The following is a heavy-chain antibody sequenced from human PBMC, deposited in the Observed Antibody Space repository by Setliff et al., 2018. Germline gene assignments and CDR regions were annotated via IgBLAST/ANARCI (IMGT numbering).Heavy chain of an antibody. CDR1: GFTFSSYS. D-gene: IGHD3-22*01. Sequence: PGGSLRLSCAASGFTFSSYSMNWVRQAPGKGLEWVSFISSSSSYIYYADSVKGRFTISRDNAKNSLYLQMNSLRAEDTAVYYCARDASDYYDSSGYSYYYYYGMDVWGQGTTVTVSS. CDR2: ISSSSSYI. V-gene: IGHV3-21*01. CDR3: ARDASDYYDSSGYSYYYYYGMDV. J-gene: IGHJ6*02.